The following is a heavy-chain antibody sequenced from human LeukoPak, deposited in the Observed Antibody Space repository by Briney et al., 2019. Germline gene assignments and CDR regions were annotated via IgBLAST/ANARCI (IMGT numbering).Heavy chain of an antibody. Sequence: PGGSLRLSCAASGFTFSSYAMSWVRQAPGKGLEWVSAISGSGGSTYYADSVKGRFTISRDNSKNTLYLQMNSLRAEDTAVYYCAKDSAYCGGDCYSYYFDSWGQGTLVTVSS. J-gene: IGHJ4*02. V-gene: IGHV3-23*01. D-gene: IGHD2-21*02. CDR2: ISGSGGST. CDR1: GFTFSSYA. CDR3: AKDSAYCGGDCYSYYFDS.